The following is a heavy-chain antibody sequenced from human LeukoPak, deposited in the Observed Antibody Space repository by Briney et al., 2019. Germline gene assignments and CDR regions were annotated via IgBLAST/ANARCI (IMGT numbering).Heavy chain of an antibody. D-gene: IGHD2-15*01. CDR2: ISSSSSYI. CDR3: GGGGEDCSVGSGYSPYNWFDP. Sequence: GGSLRLSCAASGFTFSSYSMNWVRQAPGKGLEWVSSISSSSSYIYYADSVKGRFTISRDNAKNSLYLQMNSLRAEDTAVYYCGGGGEDCSVGSGYSPYNWFDPWAREPWSPSPQ. J-gene: IGHJ5*02. CDR1: GFTFSSYS. V-gene: IGHV3-21*01.